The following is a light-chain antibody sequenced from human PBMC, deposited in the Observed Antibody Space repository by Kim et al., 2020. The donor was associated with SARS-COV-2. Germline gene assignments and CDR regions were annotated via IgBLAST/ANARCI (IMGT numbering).Light chain of an antibody. CDR3: QQYNDWPPYT. J-gene: IGKJ2*01. V-gene: IGKV3-15*01. CDR2: YAS. Sequence: EIVMTQSPVILSVSPGERVTLSCRASQSVSNKLAWYQQKPGQAPSLLMYYASTRATGIPARFSGDGSGTEFTLTISSLQSEDFAVYYCQQYNDWPPYTFGQGTKLEI. CDR1: QSVSNK.